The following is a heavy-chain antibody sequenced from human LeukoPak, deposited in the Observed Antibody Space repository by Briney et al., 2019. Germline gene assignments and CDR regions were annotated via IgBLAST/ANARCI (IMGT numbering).Heavy chain of an antibody. CDR2: IYYSGST. CDR3: ASNKGQWLFSG. J-gene: IGHJ4*02. D-gene: IGHD6-19*01. Sequence: NTSETLSLTCTVSGGSISSYYWNWIRQPPGKGLEWIGNIYYSGSTNYNPSLKSRVTISADTSKNQFSLRLSFVTAADTAVYYCASNKGQWLFSGWGQGTLVTVSS. V-gene: IGHV4-59*08. CDR1: GGSISSYY.